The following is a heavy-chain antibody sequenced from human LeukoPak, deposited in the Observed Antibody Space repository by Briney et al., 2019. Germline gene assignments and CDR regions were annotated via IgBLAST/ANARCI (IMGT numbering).Heavy chain of an antibody. D-gene: IGHD4-17*01. V-gene: IGHV3-66*01. J-gene: IGHJ4*02. CDR1: GFTVSSNY. CDR3: ASLYGDNDFDY. CDR2: IYSGGST. Sequence: GGSLRLSCAASGFTVSSNYMGWVRQAPGKGLEWVSVIYSGGSTYYADSVKGRFTISRDNSKNTLYLQMNSLRAEDTAVYYCASLYGDNDFDYWGQGTLVTVSS.